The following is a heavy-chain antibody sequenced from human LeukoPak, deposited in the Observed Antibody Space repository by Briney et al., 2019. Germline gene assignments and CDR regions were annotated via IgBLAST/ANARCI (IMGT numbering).Heavy chain of an antibody. CDR1: GFTFSSYG. CDR2: ISYDGSNK. V-gene: IGHV3-30*18. CDR3: AKSIVGATTEPDY. D-gene: IGHD1-26*01. Sequence: GGSLRLSCAASGFTFSSYGMHWVRQAQGKGLEWVAVISYDGSNKYYADSVKGRFTISRDNSKNTLYLQMNSLRAEDTAVYYCAKSIVGATTEPDYWGQGTLVTVSS. J-gene: IGHJ4*02.